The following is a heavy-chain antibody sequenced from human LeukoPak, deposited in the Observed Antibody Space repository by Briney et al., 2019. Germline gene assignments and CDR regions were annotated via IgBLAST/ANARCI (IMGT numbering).Heavy chain of an antibody. CDR3: AKRQVEHYYDSSGYYSEFDY. CDR2: ISGSGGST. V-gene: IGHV3-23*01. CDR1: GFTFSSYA. J-gene: IGHJ4*02. Sequence: GGSLRLSCAASGFTFSSYAMSWVRQAPGKGLEWVSAISGSGGSTYYADSVKGRFTISRDNSKNTLYLQMNSLRAEDTAVYYCAKRQVEHYYDSSGYYSEFDYWGQGTLVTVSS. D-gene: IGHD3-22*01.